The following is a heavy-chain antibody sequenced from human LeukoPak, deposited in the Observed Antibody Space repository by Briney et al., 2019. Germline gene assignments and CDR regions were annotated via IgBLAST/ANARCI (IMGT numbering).Heavy chain of an antibody. Sequence: GGSLRLSCAASGFAFSSFGMHWVRQASGKGLEWVAVIWYDGSNKYYADSVKGRFSISRDNSKNTLYLQMNSLRAEDTAVYYCAKGITYDSSGPFDYWGQGTLVTVSS. V-gene: IGHV3-33*06. CDR2: IWYDGSNK. D-gene: IGHD3-22*01. CDR3: AKGITYDSSGPFDY. J-gene: IGHJ4*02. CDR1: GFAFSSFG.